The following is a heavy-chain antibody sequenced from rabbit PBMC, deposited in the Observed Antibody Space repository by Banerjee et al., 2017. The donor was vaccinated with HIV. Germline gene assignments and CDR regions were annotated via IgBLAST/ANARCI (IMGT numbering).Heavy chain of an antibody. Sequence: QEQLVESGGGLVTLGGSLTLTCKASGFSFSSGHDMCWVRQAPGKGLEWIGCIYSSSGSTDYASWVNGRFSISKTSSTTVTLQMTTLTAADTATYFCARSYAGYADTSLNLWGPGTLVTVS. D-gene: IGHD4-2*01. V-gene: IGHV1S45*01. CDR3: ARSYAGYADTSLNL. CDR1: GFSFSSGHD. J-gene: IGHJ4*01. CDR2: IYSSSGST.